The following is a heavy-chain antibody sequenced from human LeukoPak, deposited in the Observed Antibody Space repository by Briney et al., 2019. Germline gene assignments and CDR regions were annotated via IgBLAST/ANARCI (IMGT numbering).Heavy chain of an antibody. V-gene: IGHV3-74*01. Sequence: GGSLRLSCAASGFTFSNYWMDWVRHAQGKGMGWGARINSDGRITNYADSVKGRFTISRDNAKNTLYLQMNSLGAEDTAVYYCARGLVEMATSAYFDYWGQGTLVTVSS. D-gene: IGHD5-24*01. CDR3: ARGLVEMATSAYFDY. CDR2: INSDGRIT. CDR1: GFTFSNYW. J-gene: IGHJ4*02.